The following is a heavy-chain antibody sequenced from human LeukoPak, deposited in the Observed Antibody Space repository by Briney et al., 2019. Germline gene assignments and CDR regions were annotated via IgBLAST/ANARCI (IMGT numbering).Heavy chain of an antibody. CDR2: ISSSSSYI. J-gene: IGHJ3*02. D-gene: IGHD4-17*01. CDR3: ARYFDYGDAFDI. Sequence: VGPLRLSCAASGFTFSSYSMNWVRQAPGKGLEWVSSISSSSSYIYYADSVKGRFTISIDNAKNSLYLQMNSLRAEDTAVYYCARYFDYGDAFDIWGQGTMVTVSS. V-gene: IGHV3-21*01. CDR1: GFTFSSYS.